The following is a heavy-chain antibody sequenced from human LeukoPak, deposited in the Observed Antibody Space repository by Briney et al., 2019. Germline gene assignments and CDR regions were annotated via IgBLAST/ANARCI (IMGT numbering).Heavy chain of an antibody. CDR2: INHSGST. Sequence: PSETLSLTCAVYGGSFSGYYWSWIRQPPGKGLEWIGEINHSGSTNYNPSLKSRVTISVDTSKNQFSLKLSSVTAADTAVYYCARGSLGSSGWTSDYWGQGTLVTVSS. CDR3: ARGSLGSSGWTSDY. J-gene: IGHJ4*02. V-gene: IGHV4-34*01. D-gene: IGHD6-19*01. CDR1: GGSFSGYY.